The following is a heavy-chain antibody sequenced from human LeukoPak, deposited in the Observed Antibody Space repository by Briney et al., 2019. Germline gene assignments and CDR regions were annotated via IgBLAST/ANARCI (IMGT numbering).Heavy chain of an antibody. CDR2: IYSGGST. V-gene: IGHV3-53*01. J-gene: IGHJ4*02. Sequence: GGSLRLSCAASGFTFSSYAMSWVRQAPGKGLEWVSVIYSGGSTYYADSVKGRFTISRDNSKNTLYLQMNSLRAEDTAVYYCARVPPVYGSGSYSDYWGQGTLVTVSS. CDR1: GFTFSSYA. D-gene: IGHD3-10*01. CDR3: ARVPPVYGSGSYSDY.